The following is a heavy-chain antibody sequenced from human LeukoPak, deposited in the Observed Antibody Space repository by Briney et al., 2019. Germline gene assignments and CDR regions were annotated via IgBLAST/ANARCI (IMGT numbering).Heavy chain of an antibody. J-gene: IGHJ6*03. Sequence: ASVKVSCKASGYTFTGYYMHWVRQAPGQGLEWMGWINPNSGGTNYAQKFQGRVTMTTDTSTGTAYMELRSLRSDDTAVYYCARDGELVHYYYYMDVWGKGTTVTISS. CDR1: GYTFTGYY. D-gene: IGHD1-26*01. CDR3: ARDGELVHYYYYMDV. V-gene: IGHV1-2*02. CDR2: INPNSGGT.